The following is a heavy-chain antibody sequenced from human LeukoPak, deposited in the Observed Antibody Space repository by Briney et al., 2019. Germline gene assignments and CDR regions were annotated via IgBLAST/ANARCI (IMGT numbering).Heavy chain of an antibody. V-gene: IGHV4-39*01. CDR3: ARSYSGYEYYFDY. CDR2: IYYSGST. D-gene: IGHD5-12*01. J-gene: IGHJ4*02. Sequence: PSETLSLTCTVSGGSISSSSYYWGWIRQPPGKGLEWIGSIYYSGSTYYNPSLKSRVTISVDTSKNQFSLKLSSVTAADTAVYYCARSYSGYEYYFDYWGQGTLVTVSP. CDR1: GGSISSSSYY.